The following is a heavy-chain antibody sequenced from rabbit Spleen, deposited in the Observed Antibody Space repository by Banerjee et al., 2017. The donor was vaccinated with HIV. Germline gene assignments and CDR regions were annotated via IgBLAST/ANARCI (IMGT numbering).Heavy chain of an antibody. CDR2: IYTGSSGST. V-gene: IGHV1S45*01. D-gene: IGHD2-1*01. J-gene: IGHJ4*01. CDR3: GRWVRGDDYYNL. Sequence: QEQLEESGGDLVQPEGSLTLTCTASGFSFSSVYNMCWVRQAPGKGLEWIACIYTGSSGSTYYASWAKGRFTISKTSSTTVTLQMTSLTAADAATYFCGRWVRGDDYYNLWGPGTLVTVS. CDR1: GFSFSSVYN.